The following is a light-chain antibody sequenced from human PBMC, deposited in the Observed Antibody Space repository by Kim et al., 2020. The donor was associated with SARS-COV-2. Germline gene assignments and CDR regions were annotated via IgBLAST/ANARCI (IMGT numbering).Light chain of an antibody. Sequence: EIVLTQSPATLSLSPGERATLSCRASQSVSSYLAWYQQKPGQAPRLLIYDASNRAAGIPARFSGSGSGTDFTLTISSLEPEDFAVYYCHQRSNWPPTFGGGTKVDIK. CDR1: QSVSSY. CDR2: DAS. V-gene: IGKV3-11*01. J-gene: IGKJ4*01. CDR3: HQRSNWPPT.